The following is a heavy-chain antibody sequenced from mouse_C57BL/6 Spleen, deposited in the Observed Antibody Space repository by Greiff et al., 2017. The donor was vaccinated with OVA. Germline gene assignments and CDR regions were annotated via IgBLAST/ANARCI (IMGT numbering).Heavy chain of an antibody. J-gene: IGHJ4*01. CDR1: GYTFTSYG. Sequence: VQLQESGAELARPGASVKLSCKASGYTFTSYGISWVKQRTGQGLEWIGEIYPRSGNTYYNEKFKGKATLTADKSSSTAYMELRSLTSEDSAVYFCARPDYYGSSSSYAMDYWGQGTSVTVSS. CDR3: ARPDYYGSSSSYAMDY. V-gene: IGHV1-81*01. CDR2: IYPRSGNT. D-gene: IGHD1-1*01.